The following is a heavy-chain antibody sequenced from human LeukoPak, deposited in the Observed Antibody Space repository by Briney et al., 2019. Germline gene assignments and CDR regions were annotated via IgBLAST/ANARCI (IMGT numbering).Heavy chain of an antibody. CDR1: GFTFSSYW. J-gene: IGHJ6*03. D-gene: IGHD2-2*01. CDR3: ARDWMGYCSSNSCYLYYMDV. Sequence: PGGSLRLSCAASGFTFSSYWMSWVRQAPGKGLEWVANIKEDGSEKDYVDSVRGRFTISRDNARNSLYLQMNSLRAEDTAVYYRARDWMGYCSSNSCYLYYMDVWGKGTTVTVSS. V-gene: IGHV3-7*01. CDR2: IKEDGSEK.